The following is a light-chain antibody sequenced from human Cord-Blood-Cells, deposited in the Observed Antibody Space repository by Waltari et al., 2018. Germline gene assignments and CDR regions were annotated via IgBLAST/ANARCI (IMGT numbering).Light chain of an antibody. Sequence: EIVMTQFTATQSVSPGERDTLTGRASQSVSSNLYWYQQKPGQAPRLLIYGASTRAPGIPARFSGSGSGTEFTLTISSLQSEDVAVYCCQQYNNWPLTFGGGTKVEIK. J-gene: IGKJ4*01. V-gene: IGKV3-15*01. CDR3: QQYNNWPLT. CDR1: QSVSSN. CDR2: GAS.